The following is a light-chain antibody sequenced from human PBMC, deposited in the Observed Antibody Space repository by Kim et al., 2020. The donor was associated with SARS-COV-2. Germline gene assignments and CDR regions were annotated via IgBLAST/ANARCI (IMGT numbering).Light chain of an antibody. CDR1: QSIRSTY. CDR3: QQYGDSQYT. V-gene: IGKV3-20*01. J-gene: IGKJ2*01. CDR2: GAS. Sequence: EIVLTQSPGTLSFSPGERATLSCRASQSIRSTYLAWYQQKPGQAPRLLIYGASSRATGIPDRFSGSGSETDFTLTISRLEPEDFAVYYCQQYGDSQYTFGQGTKLEI.